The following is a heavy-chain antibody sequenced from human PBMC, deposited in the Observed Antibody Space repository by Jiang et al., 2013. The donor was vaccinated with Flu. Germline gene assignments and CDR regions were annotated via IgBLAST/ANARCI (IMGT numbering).Heavy chain of an antibody. CDR1: GGSFSSHF. CDR3: ASGESYVWEPSVY. Sequence: LLKPSETLSLNCDVSGGSFSSHFWTWIRQPPGKGLEWIGEINHSGGPNYNPSFKSRVTFSVDTSKNQFSLKSTYVTAADTAVYYCASGESYVWEPSVYWGQGTPVTVSS. J-gene: IGHJ4*02. D-gene: IGHD3-16*01. V-gene: IGHV4-34*01. CDR2: INHSGGP.